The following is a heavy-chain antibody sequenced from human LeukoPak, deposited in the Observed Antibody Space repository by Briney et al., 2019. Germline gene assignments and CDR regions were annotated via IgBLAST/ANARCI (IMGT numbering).Heavy chain of an antibody. CDR1: GFTFSNYC. J-gene: IGHJ5*02. CDR3: AKGRGTGAVDWSDP. D-gene: IGHD3/OR15-3a*01. Sequence: GGSLRLSCAASGFTFSNYCMMWVRQAPGKGLEWVSSITGGGVAYYVGSVKGRFTVSRDNSKNTLYLQINSLTAEDTAFYYCAKGRGTGAVDWSDPWGQGTLVTVSS. CDR2: ITGGGVA. V-gene: IGHV3-23*01.